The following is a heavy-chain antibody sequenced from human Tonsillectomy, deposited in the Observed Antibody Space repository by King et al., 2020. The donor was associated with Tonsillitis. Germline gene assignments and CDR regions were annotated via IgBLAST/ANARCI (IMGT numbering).Heavy chain of an antibody. CDR2: FYHSGST. D-gene: IGHD3-3*01. CDR1: GYSISSGYY. V-gene: IGHV4-38-2*02. J-gene: IGHJ4*02. Sequence: QLQESGPGLVKPSETLSLTCTVSGYSISSGYYWGWIRQPPGKGLEWIGSFYHSGSTYYNPSLKSRVTISVDTSKNQFSLKLSSVTAADTAVYYCARVGYDFWSGYYNDYWGQGTLVTVSS. CDR3: ARVGYDFWSGYYNDY.